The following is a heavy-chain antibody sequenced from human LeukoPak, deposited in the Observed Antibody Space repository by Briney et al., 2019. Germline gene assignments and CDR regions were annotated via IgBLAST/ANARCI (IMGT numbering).Heavy chain of an antibody. Sequence: SHTLSLTCTVSGDSIRSGGYYWSWIRQPPGKGLECIRHIYYTGSTYYKPSLESRVTISVDTAKNQISLKLSSVTAADTAVYYCARYEEFSTGYSASSPRHYFDHWGQGTLVTVSS. D-gene: IGHD3/OR15-3a*01. CDR2: IYYTGST. CDR3: ARYEEFSTGYSASSPRHYFDH. J-gene: IGHJ4*02. V-gene: IGHV4-61*08. CDR1: GDSIRSGGYY.